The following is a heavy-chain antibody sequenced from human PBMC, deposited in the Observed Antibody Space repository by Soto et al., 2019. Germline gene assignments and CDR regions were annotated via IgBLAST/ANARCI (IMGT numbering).Heavy chain of an antibody. J-gene: IGHJ4*02. V-gene: IGHV1-18*04. CDR3: AQIAVAGTFDY. CDR1: GYTFTSYY. CDR2: INACNGNT. Sequence: ASVKVSCKASGYTFTSYYMHWVRQAPGQGLEWMGRINACNGNTNYAQKLQGRVTMTTDTSTSTAYMELRSLRSDDTAVYYCAQIAVAGTFDYWGQGTLVTVSS. D-gene: IGHD6-13*01.